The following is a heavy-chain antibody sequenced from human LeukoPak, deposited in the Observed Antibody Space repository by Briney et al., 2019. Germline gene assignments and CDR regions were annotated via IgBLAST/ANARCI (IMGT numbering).Heavy chain of an antibody. D-gene: IGHD6-19*01. CDR3: ATGAGCGY. CDR2: IKQVGSER. CDR1: GFTFSSYS. Sequence: GGSLRLSCAASGFTFSSYSMTWVRQAPGKWLEWVANIKQVGSERNYVDSVKGRFTISRDNAKNSLYLQMNTLRDEDTAVYYCATGAGCGYWGQGTLVTISS. V-gene: IGHV3-7*03. J-gene: IGHJ4*02.